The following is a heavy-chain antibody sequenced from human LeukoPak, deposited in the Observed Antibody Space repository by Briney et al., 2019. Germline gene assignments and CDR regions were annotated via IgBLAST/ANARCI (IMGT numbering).Heavy chain of an antibody. Sequence: DSVKGRFTISRDNAKNSLYLQMNSLRAEDTAVYYCARGLYYYDTSGYSYYFDYWGQGTLVTVSS. D-gene: IGHD3-22*01. J-gene: IGHJ4*02. CDR3: ARGLYYYDTSGYSYYFDY. V-gene: IGHV3-48*01.